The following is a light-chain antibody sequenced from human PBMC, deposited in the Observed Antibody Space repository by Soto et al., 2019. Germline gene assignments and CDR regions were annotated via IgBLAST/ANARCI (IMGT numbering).Light chain of an antibody. V-gene: IGKV1-5*01. CDR2: DAS. CDR3: QHYNSYSEA. Sequence: DIQMKKYLSTLSASVEDRVTNSCRASQSISSWLAWYQQKPGKAPKLLIYDASSLESGVPSRFSGSGSGTEFTLTISILQPDDFATYYCQHYNSYSEAFGQGTNVDIK. J-gene: IGKJ1*01. CDR1: QSISSW.